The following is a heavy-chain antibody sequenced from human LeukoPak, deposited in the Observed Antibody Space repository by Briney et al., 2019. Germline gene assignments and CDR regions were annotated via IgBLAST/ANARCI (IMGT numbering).Heavy chain of an antibody. CDR3: ARDFYSYGYLAY. CDR1: GFTFSSYS. J-gene: IGHJ4*02. CDR2: ISSSSTI. V-gene: IGHV3-48*01. D-gene: IGHD5-18*01. Sequence: GGSLRLSCAASGFTFSSYSMNWVRQAPGKGLEWVSYISSSSTIYYADSVKGRFTISRDNAKNSLYLQMNSLRAEDTAVYYCARDFYSYGYLAYWGQGTLVTVSS.